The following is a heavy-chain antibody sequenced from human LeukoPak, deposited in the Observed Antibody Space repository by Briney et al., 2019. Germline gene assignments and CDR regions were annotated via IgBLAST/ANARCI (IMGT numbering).Heavy chain of an antibody. CDR2: ISSSGSTI. J-gene: IGHJ4*02. CDR1: GFTFSDYY. D-gene: IGHD3-3*01. V-gene: IGHV3-11*01. CDR3: ARSPNRDFWSGYYIDY. Sequence: GGSLRLSCAASGFTFSDYYISWAHLAPGKGLEWVSYISSSGSTIYYAHCGAGRFTISRDNAKNSLYLQMNSLRSEDTAVYYCARSPNRDFWSGYYIDYWGQGTLVTVSS.